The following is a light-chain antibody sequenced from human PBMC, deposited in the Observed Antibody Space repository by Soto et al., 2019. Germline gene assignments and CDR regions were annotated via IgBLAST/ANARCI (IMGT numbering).Light chain of an antibody. Sequence: DVVMTQTPLSSPVTLGQPASISCRSSQSLVHSDGNTYLNWLHQRPGQPPRLLIYKVFNRFSGVTDRFSGSGAGTDFTLHISRVEAEDVGIYCCMQATQYPPYTFGQGTKLEIK. CDR3: MQATQYPPYT. J-gene: IGKJ2*01. CDR1: QSLVHSDGNTY. V-gene: IGKV2-24*01. CDR2: KVF.